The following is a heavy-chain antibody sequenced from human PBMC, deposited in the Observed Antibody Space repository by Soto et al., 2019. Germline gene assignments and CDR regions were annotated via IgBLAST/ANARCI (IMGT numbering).Heavy chain of an antibody. Sequence: QVQLVESGGGVVQPGRSLRLSCAASGFTFGSYAMHWVRQAPGKGLEWVAVISYDGSNKYYADSVKGRFTISRDNSKNTLYLQMNSLRAEDTAVYYCARDGSAFDIWGQGTMVTVSS. V-gene: IGHV3-30-3*01. D-gene: IGHD5-12*01. CDR2: ISYDGSNK. CDR3: ARDGSAFDI. CDR1: GFTFGSYA. J-gene: IGHJ3*02.